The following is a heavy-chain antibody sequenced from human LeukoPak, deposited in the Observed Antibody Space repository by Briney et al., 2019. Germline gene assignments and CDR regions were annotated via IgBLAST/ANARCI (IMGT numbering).Heavy chain of an antibody. Sequence: SETLSLTCTVSGGSISSYSWSWIRQPAGKGLEWIGRIYTSGSTNYSPSLKSRVTMSVDTSKNQFSLKLSSVTAADTAVYYCARAPGVLRLGELSLYQGFDYWGQGTLVTVSS. D-gene: IGHD3-16*02. CDR2: IYTSGST. J-gene: IGHJ4*02. CDR1: GGSISSYS. CDR3: ARAPGVLRLGELSLYQGFDY. V-gene: IGHV4-4*07.